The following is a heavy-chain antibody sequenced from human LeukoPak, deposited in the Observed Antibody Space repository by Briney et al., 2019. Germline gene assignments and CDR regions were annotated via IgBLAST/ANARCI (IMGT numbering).Heavy chain of an antibody. V-gene: IGHV3-30*02. CDR3: ANHASYYYGSGSYEGYYYYYYMDV. CDR1: GFTFSSYG. Sequence: GGSLRLSCAASGFTFSSYGMHWVRQAPGKGLEWVAFIRYDGSNKYYADSVKGRFTISRDNSKNTLYLQMNSLRAEDTAVYYCANHASYYYGSGSYEGYYYYYYMDVRGKGTTVTISS. CDR2: IRYDGSNK. D-gene: IGHD3-10*01. J-gene: IGHJ6*03.